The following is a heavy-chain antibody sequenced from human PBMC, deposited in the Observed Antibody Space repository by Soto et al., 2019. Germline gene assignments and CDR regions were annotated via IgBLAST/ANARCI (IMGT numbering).Heavy chain of an antibody. Sequence: GGSLRLSCTASGFTFGKYVMNWVRQAPGKGLEWVAVFTGSGGGAAYAASVRGRFTISSDTSENTLYLEMNRLRAEDTAVYYCATRLVGWFDPARIYYYHGMDAWGQGTTVTVSS. D-gene: IGHD2-15*01. CDR2: FTGSGGGA. J-gene: IGHJ6*02. CDR3: ATRLVGWFDPARIYYYHGMDA. CDR1: GFTFGKYV. V-gene: IGHV3-23*01.